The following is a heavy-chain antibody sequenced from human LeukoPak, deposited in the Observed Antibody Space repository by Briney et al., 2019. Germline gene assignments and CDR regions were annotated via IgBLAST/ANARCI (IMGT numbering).Heavy chain of an antibody. Sequence: PSETLSLTCTVSGGSISSYYWSWIRQPPGKGLEWIGYITHSGTTNYNPSLKSRVTISVDTSKKQFSLKLSSVTAADTAVYYCAREEGYDSSGYLFDYWGQGTLVTVSS. CDR2: ITHSGTT. V-gene: IGHV4-59*01. CDR3: AREEGYDSSGYLFDY. D-gene: IGHD3-22*01. J-gene: IGHJ4*02. CDR1: GGSISSYY.